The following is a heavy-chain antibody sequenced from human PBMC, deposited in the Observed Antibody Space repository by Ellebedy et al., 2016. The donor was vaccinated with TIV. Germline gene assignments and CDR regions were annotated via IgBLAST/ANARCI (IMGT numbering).Heavy chain of an antibody. CDR1: GFTFSIAG. Sequence: GESLKISXAASGFTFSIAGMTWVRQAPGKGLEWVAVIWYDGSNKYYADSVKGRFTISRDNSKNTLYLQMNSLRAEDTAVYYCARHYGDYGKDHWGQGTLVTVSS. D-gene: IGHD4-17*01. J-gene: IGHJ4*02. CDR2: IWYDGSNK. CDR3: ARHYGDYGKDH. V-gene: IGHV3-33*08.